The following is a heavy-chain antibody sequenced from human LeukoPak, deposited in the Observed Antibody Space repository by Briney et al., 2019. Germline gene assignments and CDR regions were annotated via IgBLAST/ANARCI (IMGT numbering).Heavy chain of an antibody. CDR3: ARSSPYSSSWYGYYYYYMDV. J-gene: IGHJ6*03. Sequence: SETLSLTCTVSGGSISSYYWSWIRQPPGKGLEWIGCIYTSGSTNYNPSLKSRVTMSVDTSKNQFSLKLSSVTAADTAVYYCARSSPYSSSWYGYYYYYMDVWGKGTTVTVSS. V-gene: IGHV4-4*07. CDR1: GGSISSYY. CDR2: IYTSGST. D-gene: IGHD6-13*01.